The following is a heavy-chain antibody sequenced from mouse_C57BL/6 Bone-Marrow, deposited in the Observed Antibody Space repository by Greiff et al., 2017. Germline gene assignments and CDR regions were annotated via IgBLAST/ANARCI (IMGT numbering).Heavy chain of an antibody. V-gene: IGHV1-69*01. D-gene: IGHD1-1*01. CDR2: IDPSDSYT. Sequence: QVQLQQPGAELVMPGASVKLSCTASGYTFTSYWMHWVKQRPGQGLEWIGEIDPSDSYTNYNQKFQGKSTLTVDKSSSTAYMQLSSLTSEDSAVYYCARNYYGSSYWSYYFDYWGQGTTLTVSS. J-gene: IGHJ2*01. CDR1: GYTFTSYW. CDR3: ARNYYGSSYWSYYFDY.